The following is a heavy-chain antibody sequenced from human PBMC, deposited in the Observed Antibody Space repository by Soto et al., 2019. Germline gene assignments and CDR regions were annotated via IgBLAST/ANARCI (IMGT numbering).Heavy chain of an antibody. CDR3: ARLGGSYAVPHFDY. Sequence: SETLSLTCTVSGGSITGGSISSTTYYWGWMRQPPGKGLEWIASFFIGGNTYYNPSLKSRVTTSVDTSKNQFSLKLSSVTAADTAVYYCARLGGSYAVPHFDYWGQGTLVTVSS. CDR2: FFIGGNT. V-gene: IGHV4-39*01. CDR1: GGSITGGSISSTTYY. D-gene: IGHD1-26*01. J-gene: IGHJ4*02.